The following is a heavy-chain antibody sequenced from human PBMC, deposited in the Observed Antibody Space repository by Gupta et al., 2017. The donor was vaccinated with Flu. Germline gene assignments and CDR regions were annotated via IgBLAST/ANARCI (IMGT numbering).Heavy chain of an antibody. CDR3: ARHVGSSPGTWDY. V-gene: IGHV4-59*08. Sequence: QVQLQESGPGLVKPSETLSLTCTVSGGSISSYYWSWIRQPPGKGLEWIGYIYYSGSTNYNPSLKSRVTISVDTSKNQFSLKLSSVTAADTAVYYCARHVGSSPGTWDYWGQGTLVTVSS. CDR2: IYYSGST. D-gene: IGHD1-26*01. CDR1: GGSISSYY. J-gene: IGHJ4*02.